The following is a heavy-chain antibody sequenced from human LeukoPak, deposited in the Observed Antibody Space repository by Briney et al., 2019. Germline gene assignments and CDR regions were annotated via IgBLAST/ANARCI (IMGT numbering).Heavy chain of an antibody. J-gene: IGHJ4*02. CDR2: VSGSGANT. V-gene: IGHV3-23*01. Sequence: GGSLRLSCAASGFTFSSYAMSWVRQAAGKGLDWVSAVSGSGANTFHSGSVRGRFSIPRDNSKNTLHLQMNLLRAADTAFFYCAREPRDCTGGTCHSGGGYYFEYWGQGILVTVSS. D-gene: IGHD2-8*02. CDR1: GFTFSSYA. CDR3: AREPRDCTGGTCHSGGGYYFEY.